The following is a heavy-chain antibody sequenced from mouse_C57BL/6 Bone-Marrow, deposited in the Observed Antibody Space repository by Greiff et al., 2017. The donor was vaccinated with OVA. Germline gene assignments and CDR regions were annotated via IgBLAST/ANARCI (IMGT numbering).Heavy chain of an antibody. J-gene: IGHJ2*01. D-gene: IGHD1-1*01. CDR1: GYAFTNYL. V-gene: IGHV1-54*01. Sequence: QVQLQQSGAELVRPGTSVKVSCKASGYAFTNYLIEWVKQRPGQGLEWIGVINPGSGGTNYNEKFKGKATLTADKSSSTAYLQLSSLTSEDTAVYYCTITTVVFDYWGQGTTLTVSS. CDR3: TITTVVFDY. CDR2: INPGSGGT.